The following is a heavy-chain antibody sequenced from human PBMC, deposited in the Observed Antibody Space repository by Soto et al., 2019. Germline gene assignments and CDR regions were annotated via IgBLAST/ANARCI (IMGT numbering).Heavy chain of an antibody. CDR3: ASNKMGIDYSYGMDV. V-gene: IGHV1-69*12. CDR1: GGTFSSYA. Sequence: QVQLVQSGAEVKKPGSSVKVSCKASGGTFSSYAISWVRQAPGQGLEWMGGIIPICGTADYVQKFQGRVTITADESTSTAYMELRRLRSEDTAVYYCASNKMGIDYSYGMDVWGQGTTVTVSS. CDR2: IIPICGTA. D-gene: IGHD2-21*01. J-gene: IGHJ6*02.